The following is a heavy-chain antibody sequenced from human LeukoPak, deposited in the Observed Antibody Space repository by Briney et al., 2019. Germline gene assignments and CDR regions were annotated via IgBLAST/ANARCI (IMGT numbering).Heavy chain of an antibody. CDR1: GFTFSSYA. V-gene: IGHV3-23*01. J-gene: IGHJ6*02. CDR2: ISGSGGST. Sequence: GGSLRLSCAASGFTFSSYAMSWVRQAPGKGLEWVSAISGSGGSTYYADSVKGRFTISRDNSKNTLYLQMNSLRAKDTAVYYCAKDRWLVTFYYYGMDVWGQGTTVTVSS. D-gene: IGHD2-21*02. CDR3: AKDRWLVTFYYYGMDV.